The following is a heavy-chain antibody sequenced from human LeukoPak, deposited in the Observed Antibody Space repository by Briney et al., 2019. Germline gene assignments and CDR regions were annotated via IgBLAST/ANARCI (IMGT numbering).Heavy chain of an antibody. J-gene: IGHJ5*02. CDR1: GFTFSDYD. V-gene: IGHV3-11*04. Sequence: GGSLRLSCAASGFTFSDYDMSWIRQAPGRGLEWVSYISNSGTTRYYADSVKDRFSISRDNAKNSLYLQMNSLRAEDTAVYYCARDQTGITVAATGWFDPWGQGTLVTVSS. CDR3: ARDQTGITVAATGWFDP. D-gene: IGHD6-19*01. CDR2: ISNSGTTR.